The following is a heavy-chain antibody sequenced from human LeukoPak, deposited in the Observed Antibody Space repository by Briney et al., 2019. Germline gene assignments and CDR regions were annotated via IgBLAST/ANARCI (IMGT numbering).Heavy chain of an antibody. Sequence: GGSLRLSCAASGFTFSSYSMNWVRQAPGKGLEWVSSISSSSSYIYYADSVKGRFTISRDNAKNSLYLQMNSLRAGDTAVYYCARVKGVLIVVVAATPYGMDVWGQGTTVTVSS. CDR3: ARVKGVLIVVVAATPYGMDV. CDR1: GFTFSSYS. D-gene: IGHD2-15*01. J-gene: IGHJ6*02. V-gene: IGHV3-21*01. CDR2: ISSSSSYI.